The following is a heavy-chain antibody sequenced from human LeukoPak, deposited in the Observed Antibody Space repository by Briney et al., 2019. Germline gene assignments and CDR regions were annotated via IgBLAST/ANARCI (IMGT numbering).Heavy chain of an antibody. CDR1: GGSFSGYY. Sequence: SETLSLTCAVYGGSFSGYYWSWIRQPPGKGLEWIGEINHSGSTNYNPSLKSRVTISVDTSKNQFSLKLSSVTAADTAVYYCARTRGGGSYYNWGQGTLVTVSS. D-gene: IGHD3-10*01. CDR3: ARTRGGGSYYN. J-gene: IGHJ4*02. CDR2: INHSGST. V-gene: IGHV4-34*01.